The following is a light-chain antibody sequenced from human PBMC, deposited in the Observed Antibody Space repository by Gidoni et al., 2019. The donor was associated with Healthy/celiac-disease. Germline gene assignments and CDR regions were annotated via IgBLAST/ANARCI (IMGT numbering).Light chain of an antibody. CDR1: NIGSKS. V-gene: IGLV3-21*03. CDR2: DDS. Sequence: SSVLTQPPSVSVAPGKTARITCGGNNIGSKSVHWYQQKPGQAPVLVVYDDSDRPSGIPERFSGSNSGNTATLTISRVEAGVEADYYCQVWDSSSDHSVVFGGGTKLTVL. CDR3: QVWDSSSDHSVV. J-gene: IGLJ2*01.